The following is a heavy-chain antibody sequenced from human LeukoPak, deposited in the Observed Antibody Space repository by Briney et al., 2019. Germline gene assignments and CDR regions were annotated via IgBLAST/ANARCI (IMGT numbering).Heavy chain of an antibody. CDR1: GFTVSSNY. J-gene: IGHJ3*02. V-gene: IGHV3-53*01. CDR2: IYSGGST. Sequence: LGGSLRLSCAASGFTVSSNYMSWVRQAPGKGLEWVSVIYSGGSTYYADSVKGRFTISRDNSKNTLYLQMNSLRAEDTAVYYCARDYYDSSGYYYVYAFDIWGQGTMVTVSS. CDR3: ARDYYDSSGYYYVYAFDI. D-gene: IGHD3-22*01.